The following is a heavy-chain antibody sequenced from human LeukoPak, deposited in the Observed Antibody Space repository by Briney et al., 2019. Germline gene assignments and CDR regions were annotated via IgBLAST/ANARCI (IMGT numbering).Heavy chain of an antibody. CDR2: INHSGST. CDR3: ARGFYGSGSQFDY. CDR1: GGSFSGYY. V-gene: IGHV4-34*01. J-gene: IGHJ4*02. D-gene: IGHD3-10*01. Sequence: PSETLSLTCAVYGGSFSGYYWSWIRQPPGKGLEWIGEINHSGSTNYNPSLKSRVTISVDTSKNQFSLKLSSVTAADTAVYYCARGFYGSGSQFDYWGQGTLVTVSS.